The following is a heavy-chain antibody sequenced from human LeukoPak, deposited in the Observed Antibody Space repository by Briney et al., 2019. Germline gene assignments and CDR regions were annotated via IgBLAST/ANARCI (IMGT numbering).Heavy chain of an antibody. CDR1: GGIFSSYA. D-gene: IGHD3-16*02. J-gene: IGHJ4*02. CDR2: IIPIFGSA. CDR3: AKGSRLREGGSYRF. Sequence: SVKVSCKASGGIFSSYAINWVRQAPGQGLEWMGRIIPIFGSANYAQKFQGRVTITAGKSTRTAYMELSSLRSEDTALYYCAKGSRLREGGSYRFWGQGTLVTVSS. V-gene: IGHV1-69*06.